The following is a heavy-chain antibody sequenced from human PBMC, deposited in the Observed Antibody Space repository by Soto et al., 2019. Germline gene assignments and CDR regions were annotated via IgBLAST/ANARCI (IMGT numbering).Heavy chain of an antibody. V-gene: IGHV3-64*01. CDR2: ISSNGGST. CDR1: GFTFSSCA. CDR3: ARGHNWNYY. D-gene: IGHD1-1*01. Sequence: LSLTCAASGFTFSSCAMHWVRQAPGKGLEYVSAISSNGGSTYYANSVKGRFTISRDNSKNTLYLQMGSLRAEDMAVYYCARGHNWNYYWGQGTLVTVSS. J-gene: IGHJ4*02.